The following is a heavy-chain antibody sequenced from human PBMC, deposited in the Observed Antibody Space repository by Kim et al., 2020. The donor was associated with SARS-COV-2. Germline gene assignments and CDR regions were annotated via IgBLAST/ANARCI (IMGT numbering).Heavy chain of an antibody. CDR2: MSYDGSNK. Sequence: GGSLRLSCAASGFTFSTYAMHWVRQAPGKGLEWVAVMSYDGSNKYYADSVKGRFTISRDNSKNTLYLQMNSLRADDTAVYYCARDPLFQYYFDYWGQGTLVTVSS. D-gene: IGHD2-21*01. J-gene: IGHJ4*02. V-gene: IGHV3-30*04. CDR1: GFTFSTYA. CDR3: ARDPLFQYYFDY.